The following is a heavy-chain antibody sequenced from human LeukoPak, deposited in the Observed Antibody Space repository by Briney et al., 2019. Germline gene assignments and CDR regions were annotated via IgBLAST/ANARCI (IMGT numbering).Heavy chain of an antibody. CDR2: ISYDGSNK. V-gene: IGHV3-30-3*01. CDR3: AVSNSSGWYDYFDY. D-gene: IGHD6-19*01. J-gene: IGHJ4*02. CDR1: GFTFSSYA. Sequence: GGSLRLSCAVSGFTFSSYAIHWVRQAPGKGLEWAAVISYDGSNKYYADSVKGRFTISRDNSKNTLYLQMNSLRAEDTAVYYCAVSNSSGWYDYFDYWGQGTLVSVSS.